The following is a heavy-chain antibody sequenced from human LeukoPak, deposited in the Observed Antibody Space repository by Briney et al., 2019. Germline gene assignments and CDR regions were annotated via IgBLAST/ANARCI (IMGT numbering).Heavy chain of an antibody. CDR2: ISYDGSNK. V-gene: IGHV3-30*04. Sequence: GGSLRLSCVASGFTFSSYAMHWVRQAPGKGLEWVAVISYDGSNKYYADSVKGRFTISRDNAKNSLYLQMNSLRAEDTAVYYCAELGITIIGGVWGKGTTVTISS. J-gene: IGHJ6*04. CDR3: AELGITIIGGV. D-gene: IGHD3-10*02. CDR1: GFTFSSYA.